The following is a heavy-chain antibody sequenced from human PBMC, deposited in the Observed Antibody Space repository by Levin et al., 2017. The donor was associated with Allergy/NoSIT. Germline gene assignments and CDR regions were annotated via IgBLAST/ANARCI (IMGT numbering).Heavy chain of an antibody. D-gene: IGHD3-10*01. CDR3: ARDSFNYYGSGSLSGVFDI. Sequence: PSETLSLTCTVSGGSISSGGYYWTWIRQHPGKGLEWIGYIYYSGTTYYNPSLKSRVTMSVARSKNLFPLKLRSVTAADTAVYYCARDSFNYYGSGSLSGVFDIWGQGTKVTVSS. CDR2: IYYSGTT. CDR1: GGSISSGGYY. V-gene: IGHV4-31*03. J-gene: IGHJ3*02.